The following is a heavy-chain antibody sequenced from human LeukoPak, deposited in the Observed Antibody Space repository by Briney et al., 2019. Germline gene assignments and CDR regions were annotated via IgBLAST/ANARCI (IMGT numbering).Heavy chain of an antibody. CDR3: ARDLPPGSSGWYLGY. Sequence: GGSLRLSCAASGFIFSSYSMNWVRQAPGKGLEWVSYISSSSGTKYYADSVKGRFTISRDNAKNSLYLRMNSLRDEDTAVYYCARDLPPGSSGWYLGYWGQGTLVTVSS. CDR2: ISSSSGTK. V-gene: IGHV3-48*02. CDR1: GFIFSSYS. D-gene: IGHD6-19*01. J-gene: IGHJ4*02.